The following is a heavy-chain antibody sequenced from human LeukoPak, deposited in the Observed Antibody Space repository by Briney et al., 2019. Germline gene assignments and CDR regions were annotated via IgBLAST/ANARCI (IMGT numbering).Heavy chain of an antibody. D-gene: IGHD2-2*01. V-gene: IGHV4-59*01. CDR3: AGNSLEYCSSTSCEESAFDI. Sequence: PSETLSLTCTVSGGSISSYYWSWIRQPPGKGLEWIGYIYYSGSTNYNPSLKSRVTISVDTSKNQFSLKLSSVTAADTAVYYCAGNSLEYCSSTSCEESAFDIWGQGTMVTVSS. CDR2: IYYSGST. J-gene: IGHJ3*02. CDR1: GGSISSYY.